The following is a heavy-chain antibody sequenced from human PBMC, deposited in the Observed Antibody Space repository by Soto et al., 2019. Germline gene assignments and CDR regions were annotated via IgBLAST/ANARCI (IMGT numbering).Heavy chain of an antibody. CDR2: IYYSGST. CDR3: ARSPKVTTNWLDP. Sequence: TLSLTCTVSGGSISSGGYYWSWIRQHPGKGLEWIGYIYYSGSTYYNPSLKSRVTISVDTSKNQFSLKLSSVTAADTAVYSCARSPKVTTNWLDPWGEGNLVTVS. CDR1: GGSISSGGYY. V-gene: IGHV4-31*03. D-gene: IGHD4-17*01. J-gene: IGHJ5*02.